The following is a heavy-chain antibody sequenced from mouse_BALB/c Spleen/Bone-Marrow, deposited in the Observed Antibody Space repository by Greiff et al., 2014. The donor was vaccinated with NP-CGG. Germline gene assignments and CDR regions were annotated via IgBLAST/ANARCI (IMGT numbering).Heavy chain of an antibody. V-gene: IGHV2-2*02. CDR1: GFSLTSYG. J-gene: IGHJ4*01. Sequence: VMLVESGPGLAQPSQSLSITCTASGFSLTSYGVHWVRQSPGKGLEWLGVIWSGGSTDYNAAFISRLSITKDNSKSQVFFKMNSLQANDTAIYYCASNWDYAMDYWGQGTSVTVSS. CDR2: IWSGGST. CDR3: ASNWDYAMDY. D-gene: IGHD4-1*01.